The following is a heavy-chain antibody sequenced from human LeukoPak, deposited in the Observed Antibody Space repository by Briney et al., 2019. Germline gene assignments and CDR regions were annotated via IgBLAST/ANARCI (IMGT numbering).Heavy chain of an antibody. Sequence: GGSLRLSCAASGFTFSSYAMHWVRQAPGKGLEWVAVISYDGSNKYYADSVKGRFTISRDNSKNTLYLQMNSLRAEDTAVYYCARAGSSWYYFDYWGQGTLVTVSS. D-gene: IGHD6-13*01. J-gene: IGHJ4*02. CDR3: ARAGSSWYYFDY. CDR1: GFTFSSYA. CDR2: ISYDGSNK. V-gene: IGHV3-30-3*01.